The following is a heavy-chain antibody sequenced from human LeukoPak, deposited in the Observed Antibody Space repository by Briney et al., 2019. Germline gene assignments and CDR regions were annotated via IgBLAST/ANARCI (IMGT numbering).Heavy chain of an antibody. V-gene: IGHV4-38-2*02. D-gene: IGHD5/OR15-5a*01. CDR1: EYSISSGYY. Sequence: SETLSLTCSVSEYSISSGYYWGWVRQSPGTGLEWIGMIFHTGSTYYTSSLKSRVTIPVDTSKNQFSLRLSSMTAADTAIYYCARLSLVYDPYYFDYWGQGTLVTVSS. CDR2: IFHTGST. J-gene: IGHJ4*02. CDR3: ARLSLVYDPYYFDY.